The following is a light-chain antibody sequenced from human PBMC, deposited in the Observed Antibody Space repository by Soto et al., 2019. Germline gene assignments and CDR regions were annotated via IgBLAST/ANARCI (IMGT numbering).Light chain of an antibody. CDR3: QQYVTSPT. CDR2: DVS. J-gene: IGKJ5*01. V-gene: IGKV3D-20*01. CDR1: QTVSRNF. Sequence: IVLTQSPATLYLSPGERATLSCGASQTVSRNFLAWYQQKPGLAPRLLIYDVSNRAAGIPDRFSGSGSGTDFTLTISRLETEDFAVYYCQQYVTSPTFGQGTRLEIK.